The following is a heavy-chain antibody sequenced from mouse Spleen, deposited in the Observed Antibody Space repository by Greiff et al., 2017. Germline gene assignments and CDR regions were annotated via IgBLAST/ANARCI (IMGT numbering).Heavy chain of an antibody. D-gene: IGHD4-1*01. J-gene: IGHJ2*01. CDR3: ARSWDGGGY. CDR1: GYTFTSYW. CDR2: IDPSDSYT. Sequence: VQLQQPGAELVKPGASVKLSCKASGYTFTSYWMQWVKQRPGQGLEWIGEIDPSDSYTNYNQKFKGKATLTVDTSSSTDYMQISSLTSEDSAVYYCARSWDGGGYWGQGTTLTVSS. V-gene: IGHV1-50*01.